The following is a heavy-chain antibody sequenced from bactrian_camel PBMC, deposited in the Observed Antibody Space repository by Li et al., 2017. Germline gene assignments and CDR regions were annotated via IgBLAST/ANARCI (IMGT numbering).Heavy chain of an antibody. J-gene: IGHJ4*01. CDR3: ATDYRPIGGGGLCYRETDCPY. V-gene: IGHV3S1*01. CDR2: IDSGRGTT. D-gene: IGHD7*01. Sequence: HVQLVESGGGLAQPGGSLRLSCIASGFTFSDVGMSWVRQAPGKEREVVASIDSGRGTTYYADSVKGRFTISQDNNNKTFYLQMNSLEPEDTAMYYCATDYRPIGGGGLCYRETDCPYWGQGTQVTVS. CDR1: GFTFSDVG.